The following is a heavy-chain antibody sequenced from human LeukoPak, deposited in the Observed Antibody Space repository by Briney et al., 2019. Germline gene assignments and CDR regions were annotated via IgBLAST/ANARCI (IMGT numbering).Heavy chain of an antibody. Sequence: SQTLSLTCAISGDSVSSNSAAWNWIRQSPSRGLEWLGRTYYRSKWYNDYAVSVKSRITINPDTSKNQFSLQLNSVTPEDTAVYYCARGGVTIFGVGPYYYYMDVWGKGTTVTVSS. CDR3: ARGGVTIFGVGPYYYYMDV. J-gene: IGHJ6*03. D-gene: IGHD3-3*01. CDR1: GDSVSSNSAA. V-gene: IGHV6-1*01. CDR2: TYYRSKWYN.